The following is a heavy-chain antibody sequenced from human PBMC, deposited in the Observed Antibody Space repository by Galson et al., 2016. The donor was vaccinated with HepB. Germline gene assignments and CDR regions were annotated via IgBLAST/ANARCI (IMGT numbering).Heavy chain of an antibody. CDR3: ARERVETTPQIVNYGMDV. V-gene: IGHV4-59*01. CDR1: GGSISNCC. J-gene: IGHJ6*02. Sequence: TLSLTCTVSGGSISNCCWSWIRQPPGKGLEWIGYIHHSGSTKYNTSLKSRVTISVDTSKSQFSLNLNSVTAADTAVYYCARERVETTPQIVNYGMDVWGQGTAVTVSS. CDR2: IHHSGST. D-gene: IGHD4-23*01.